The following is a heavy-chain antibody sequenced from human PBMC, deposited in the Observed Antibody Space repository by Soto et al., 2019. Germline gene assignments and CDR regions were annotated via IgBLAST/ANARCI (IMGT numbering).Heavy chain of an antibody. CDR1: GFTFSSYS. CDR3: ARDPSTYHYDILTGYFN. D-gene: IGHD3-9*01. J-gene: IGHJ4*02. V-gene: IGHV3-21*01. CDR2: ISSSSSYI. Sequence: GGSLRLSCAASGFTFSSYSMNWVRQAPGKGLEWVSSISSSSSYIYYADSVKGRFTISRDNAKNSLYLQMNSLRAEDTAVYYCARDPSTYHYDILTGYFNWGQGTLVTVSS.